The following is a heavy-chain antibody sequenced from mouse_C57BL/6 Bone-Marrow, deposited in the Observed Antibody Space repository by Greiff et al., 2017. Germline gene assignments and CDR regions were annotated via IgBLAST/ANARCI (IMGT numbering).Heavy chain of an antibody. CDR1: GYTFTDYE. J-gene: IGHJ3*01. CDR2: IDPETGGT. V-gene: IGHV1-15*01. CDR3: TREGYDGYD. D-gene: IGHD2-3*01. Sequence: QVQLQQSGAELMRPGASVTLSCKASGYTFTDYEMHWVKQTPVHGLEWIGAIDPETGGTAYNQKFKGKAILTADKSSSTAYMELRSLTSDDSAVYYGTREGYDGYDWGQGTLVTVSA.